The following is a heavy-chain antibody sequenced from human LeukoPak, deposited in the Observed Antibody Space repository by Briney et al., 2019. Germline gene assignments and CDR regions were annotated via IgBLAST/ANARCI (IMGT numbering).Heavy chain of an antibody. CDR1: GFSFTTYW. V-gene: IGHV3-7*01. Sequence: GGSLRLSCAASGFSFTTYWMSWVRQAPGKGLEWVANIKQDGTEKYYVDSVKGRFTISRDNAKNSLYLQMNSLRAEDTAVYYCARDFPPVIWGGMNDYWGQGTLVTVSS. CDR2: IKQDGTEK. J-gene: IGHJ4*02. D-gene: IGHD7-27*01. CDR3: ARDFPPVIWGGMNDY.